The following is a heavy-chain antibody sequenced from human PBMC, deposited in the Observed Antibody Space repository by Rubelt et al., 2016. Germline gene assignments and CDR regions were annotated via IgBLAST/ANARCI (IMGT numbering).Heavy chain of an antibody. D-gene: IGHD3-22*01. J-gene: IGHJ6*02. Sequence: GNIHYSGRTYYNPSLKSRVTMSVDTSKNKFSLKVSPVTATDTAVYYCARLPNYYDSSGYYDTYYYYGIDVWGQGTTVTVSS. V-gene: IGHV4-39*01. CDR3: ARLPNYYDSSGYYDTYYYYGIDV. CDR2: IHYSGRT.